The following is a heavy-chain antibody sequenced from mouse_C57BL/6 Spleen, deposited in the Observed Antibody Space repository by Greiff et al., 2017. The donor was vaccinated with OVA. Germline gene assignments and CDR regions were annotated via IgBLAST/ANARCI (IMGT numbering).Heavy chain of an antibody. CDR3: ARSGEHGSTNWDWFAY. D-gene: IGHD1-1*01. J-gene: IGHJ3*01. V-gene: IGHV1-64*01. CDR1: GYTFTSYW. Sequence: QVQLQQPGAELVKPGASVKLSCKASGYTFTSYWMHWVKQRPGQGLEWIGMIHPNSGSTNYNEKFKSKATLTVDKSSSTAYMQLSSLTSEDSAVYYCARSGEHGSTNWDWFAYWGQGTLVTVSA. CDR2: IHPNSGST.